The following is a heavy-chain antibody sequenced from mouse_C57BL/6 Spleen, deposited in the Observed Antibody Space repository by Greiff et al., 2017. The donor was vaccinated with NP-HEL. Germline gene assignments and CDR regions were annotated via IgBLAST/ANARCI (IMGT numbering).Heavy chain of an antibody. CDR3: TTLYGSSYGDY. Sequence: VQLKESGAELVRPGASVKLSCTASGFNIKDDYMHWVKQRPEQGLEWIGWIDPENGDTEYASKFQGKATITADTSSNTAYLQLSSLTSEDTAVYYCTTLYGSSYGDYWGQGTTLTVSS. CDR1: GFNIKDDY. J-gene: IGHJ2*01. CDR2: IDPENGDT. V-gene: IGHV14-4*01. D-gene: IGHD1-1*01.